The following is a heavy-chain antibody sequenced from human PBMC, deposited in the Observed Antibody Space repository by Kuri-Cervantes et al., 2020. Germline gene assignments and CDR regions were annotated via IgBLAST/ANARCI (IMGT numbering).Heavy chain of an antibody. V-gene: IGHV3-9*01. CDR3: ALGYYDSSGYSFDY. Sequence: SLKISCAASGFTFDDYAMHWVRQAPGKGLEWVSGISWNSGSIGYADSVKGRFTISRDNAKNSLYLQMNSLRAEDTALYYCALGYYDSSGYSFDYWGQGTLVTVSS. CDR2: ISWNSGSI. J-gene: IGHJ4*02. D-gene: IGHD3-22*01. CDR1: GFTFDDYA.